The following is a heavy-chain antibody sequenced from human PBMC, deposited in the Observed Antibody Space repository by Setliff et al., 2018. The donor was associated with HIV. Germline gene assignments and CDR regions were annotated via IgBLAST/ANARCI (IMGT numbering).Heavy chain of an antibody. J-gene: IGHJ4*02. Sequence: PGGSLRLSCAASGFTFSSYAMSWVRQAPGKGLEWVSAISGSGGSTYYADSVKGRFTISRDSSKNTLYLQMNSLRAEDTAVYYCANLIGEADTPYWGQGTLVTVSS. CDR3: ANLIGEADTPY. V-gene: IGHV3-23*01. CDR2: ISGSGGST. D-gene: IGHD6-13*01. CDR1: GFTFSSYA.